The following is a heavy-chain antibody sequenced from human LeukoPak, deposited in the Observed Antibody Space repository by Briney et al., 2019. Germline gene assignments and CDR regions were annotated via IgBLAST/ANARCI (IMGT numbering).Heavy chain of an antibody. CDR2: ISSSSSYT. Sequence: GSLRLSCAASGFTFSNAWMNWIRQAPGKGLEWVSYISSSSSYTNYADSVKGRFTISRDNSKNTLYLQMNSLRAEDTAVYYCARDPLGTRSGFDYWGQGTLVTVSS. D-gene: IGHD1-1*01. V-gene: IGHV3-11*06. CDR1: GFTFSNAW. CDR3: ARDPLGTRSGFDY. J-gene: IGHJ4*02.